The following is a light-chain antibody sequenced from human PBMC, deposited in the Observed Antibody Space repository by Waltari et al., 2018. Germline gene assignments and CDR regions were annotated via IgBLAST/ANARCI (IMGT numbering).Light chain of an antibody. CDR1: SSDIRTYIL. V-gene: IGLV2-23*01. J-gene: IGLJ2*01. Sequence: QPALIQPASLSGPPGQSITMSCTETSSDIRTYILVSWYQQHPGKAPKLMIYVASKRPSGVSYRFSGSKAGNTASLNIPGLQAEDEADYYCSSYAGGGTPRVFGGGTKLTVL. CDR3: SSYAGGGTPRV. CDR2: VAS.